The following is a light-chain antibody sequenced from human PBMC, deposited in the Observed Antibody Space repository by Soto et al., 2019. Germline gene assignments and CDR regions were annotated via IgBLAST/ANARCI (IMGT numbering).Light chain of an antibody. Sequence: DIHLTQSPSSLSASVLDIVTITCLASQDIAGYLAWYQHKPGRTAELLIHGASRLQSGVPARFSGSRSGTDFTLSINSLQHEDFATYYCQQAYSFPITFGQGTRLEIK. CDR3: QQAYSFPIT. CDR2: GAS. V-gene: IGKV1D-12*01. CDR1: QDIAGY. J-gene: IGKJ5*01.